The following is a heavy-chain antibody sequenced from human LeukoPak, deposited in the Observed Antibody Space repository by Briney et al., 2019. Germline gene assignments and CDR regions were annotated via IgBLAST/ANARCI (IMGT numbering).Heavy chain of an antibody. CDR2: INPNSGGT. D-gene: IGHD6-19*01. V-gene: IGHV1-2*02. CDR3: ARDASSGWYRDDAFDI. Sequence: GASVKVSCKASGYTFTGYYMHWVRQAPGQGLEWMGWINPNSGGTNSAQKFQGRVTMTRDTSISTAYMELSRLRSDDTAVYYCARDASSGWYRDDAFDIWGQGTMVTVSS. CDR1: GYTFTGYY. J-gene: IGHJ3*02.